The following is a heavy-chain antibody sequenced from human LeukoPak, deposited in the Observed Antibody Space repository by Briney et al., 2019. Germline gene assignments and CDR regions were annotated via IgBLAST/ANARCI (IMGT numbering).Heavy chain of an antibody. V-gene: IGHV3-30-3*01. CDR3: ARSDGSKYSPLDC. D-gene: IGHD4-23*01. CDR1: GFTFSNYA. Sequence: PGGSLRLSCAASGFTFSNYAMHWVRQAPGKGLEWVAVISYDGANQFCVDSVKGRFTISRDNSKNTLYLQMNSVRAEDTAVYYCARSDGSKYSPLDCWGQGTLVTVSS. J-gene: IGHJ4*02. CDR2: ISYDGANQ.